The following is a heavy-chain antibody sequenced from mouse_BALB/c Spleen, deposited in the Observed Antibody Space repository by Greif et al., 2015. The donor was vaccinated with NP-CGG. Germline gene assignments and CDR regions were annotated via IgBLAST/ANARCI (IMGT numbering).Heavy chain of an antibody. J-gene: IGHJ4*01. Sequence: VQLQQSGAELAKPGASVKMSCKASGYTFTSYWMHWVKQRPGQGLEWIGYINPSTGYTEYNQKFKDKATLTADKSSSTAYMQLSSLTSEDSAVYFCARRGTTVVASMDYCGQGTSLTVSS. V-gene: IGHV1-7*01. CDR3: ARRGTTVVASMDY. CDR1: GYTFTSYW. CDR2: INPSTGYT. D-gene: IGHD1-1*01.